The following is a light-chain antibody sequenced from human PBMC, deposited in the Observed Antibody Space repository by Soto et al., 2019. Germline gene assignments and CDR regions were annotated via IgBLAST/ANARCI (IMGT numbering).Light chain of an antibody. J-gene: IGKJ1*01. Sequence: DIQMTQSPSSLSASVRDRVTITCRASQSISSYLNWYQQKPGKASKLLIYDASSLESGVPWSFSGGGSGTEFTITISSLQADVFAYYYQQHYNCYWTFGQGTKVDIK. CDR3: QHYNCYWT. CDR1: QSISSY. CDR2: DAS. V-gene: IGKV1-5*01.